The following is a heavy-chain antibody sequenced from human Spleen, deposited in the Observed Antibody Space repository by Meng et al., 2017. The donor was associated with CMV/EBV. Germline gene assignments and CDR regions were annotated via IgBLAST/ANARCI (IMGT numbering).Heavy chain of an antibody. V-gene: IGHV3-23*01. CDR1: TFNFNNYA. Sequence: GESLKISCAASTFNFNNYAMPWVRQAPGKGLEWVSGISGSGDAGSAYYIDSVKGRFTISRDNSKNTLYLQMNSLRAEDTAVYYCAKVGDYYSYYALDVWGQGTSVTVSS. J-gene: IGHJ6*02. CDR3: AKVGDYYSYYALDV. CDR2: ISGSGDAGSA. D-gene: IGHD3-3*01.